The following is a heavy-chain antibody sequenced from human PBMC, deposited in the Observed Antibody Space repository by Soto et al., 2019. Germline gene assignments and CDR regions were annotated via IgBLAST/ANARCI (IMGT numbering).Heavy chain of an antibody. CDR2: ISYDGSNK. CDR1: GFTLSSYG. V-gene: IGHV3-30*18. CDR3: AKDRKLADVVSRRLGFYP. J-gene: IGHJ5*02. D-gene: IGHD2-21*01. Sequence: PRGSLGLSCAASGFTLSSYGMHGVRQGPGQGLEWVAVISYDGSNKSYDDSVKGRFTISRDNSKNTLYLQRNSLKAEDTGVYYCAKDRKLADVVSRRLGFYPWGQGTLVTVSS.